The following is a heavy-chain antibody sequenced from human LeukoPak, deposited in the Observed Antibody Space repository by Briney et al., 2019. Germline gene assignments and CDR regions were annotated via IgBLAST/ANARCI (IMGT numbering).Heavy chain of an antibody. Sequence: SVKVSCKASGGTFSSYAISWVRQAPGQGLEWMGRIIPIFGTANNVQKFQGRVTLSADNSPSTPYMELSSLRSEDTAVYYCAGESLPVACVDYWGQGTLVT. CDR1: GGTFSSYA. J-gene: IGHJ4*02. CDR2: IIPIFGTA. CDR3: AGESLPVACVDY. D-gene: IGHD5-12*01. V-gene: IGHV1-69*06.